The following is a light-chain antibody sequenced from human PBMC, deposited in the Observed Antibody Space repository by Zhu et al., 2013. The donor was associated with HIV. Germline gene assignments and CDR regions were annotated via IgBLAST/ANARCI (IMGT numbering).Light chain of an antibody. V-gene: IGKV3-20*01. CDR3: QQYGSSPYT. Sequence: DIVLTQSPGTLSLSPGDTATLSCRASQSVSSSFLAWYQQKIGQPPRLLIYGASSRATGIPDRFSGSGSGTDFTLTISRLEPEDFAVYYCQQYGSSPYTFGQGTKLEIK. J-gene: IGKJ2*01. CDR2: GAS. CDR1: QSVSSSF.